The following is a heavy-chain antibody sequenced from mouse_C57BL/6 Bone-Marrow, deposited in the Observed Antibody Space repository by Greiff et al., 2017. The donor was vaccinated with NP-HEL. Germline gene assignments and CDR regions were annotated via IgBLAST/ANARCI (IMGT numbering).Heavy chain of an antibody. CDR2: IYPGSGNT. V-gene: IGHV1-66*01. J-gene: IGHJ2*01. Sequence: QVQLKQSGPELVKPGASVKISCKASGYSFTSYYIHWVKQRPGQGLEWIGWIYPGSGNTKYNEKFKGKATLTADTSSSTAYMQLSSLTSEDSAVYYCARYYYGSSFDYWGQGTTLTVSS. CDR3: ARYYYGSSFDY. CDR1: GYSFTSYY. D-gene: IGHD1-1*01.